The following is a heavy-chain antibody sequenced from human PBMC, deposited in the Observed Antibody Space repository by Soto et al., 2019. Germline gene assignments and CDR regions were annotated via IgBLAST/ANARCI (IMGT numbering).Heavy chain of an antibody. CDR3: ARHSVGFDI. CDR2: IYHSGST. V-gene: IGHV4-30-2*01. CDR1: GGSISSFCYS. J-gene: IGHJ3*02. D-gene: IGHD1-26*01. Sequence: PSETLSLTCAVSGGSISSFCYSWSWIRQPPGKGLEWIGYIYHSGSTNYNPSLKSRVTISVDTSKNQFSLKLSSVTAADTAVYYCARHSVGFDIWGQGTMVTVS.